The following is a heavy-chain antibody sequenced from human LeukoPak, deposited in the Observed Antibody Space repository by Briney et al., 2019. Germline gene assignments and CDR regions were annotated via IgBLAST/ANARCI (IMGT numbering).Heavy chain of an antibody. CDR1: GFTFSSYW. CDR2: INSDGSST. J-gene: IGHJ4*02. D-gene: IGHD3-9*01. Sequence: GGSLRLSCAASGFTFSSYWMHWVRQAPGNGLVWVSRINSDGSSTSYADSVKGRFTISRDNAKNTLYLQMNSLRAEDTAVYYCASGVRRYYDILTGRRRRFDYWGQGTLVTVSS. CDR3: ASGVRRYYDILTGRRRRFDY. V-gene: IGHV3-74*01.